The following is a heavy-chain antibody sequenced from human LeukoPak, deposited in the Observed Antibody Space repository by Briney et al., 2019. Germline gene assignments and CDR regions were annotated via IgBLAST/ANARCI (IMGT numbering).Heavy chain of an antibody. J-gene: IGHJ4*01. CDR2: INPNSGGT. V-gene: IGHV1-2*02. CDR1: GYTFTGYY. CDR3: ARGLSCSGNTCYAAHFDS. D-gene: IGHD2-15*01. Sequence: ASVKVSCKASGYTFTGYYMHWVRQAPGQGLEWMGWINPNSGGTNYAQKFQGRVAMTRDTSTSTAYMELRSLRSDDTAVYYCARGLSCSGNTCYAAHFDSWGQEPWSPSPQ.